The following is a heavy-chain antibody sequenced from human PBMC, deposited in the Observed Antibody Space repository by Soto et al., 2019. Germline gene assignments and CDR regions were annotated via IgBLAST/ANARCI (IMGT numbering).Heavy chain of an antibody. CDR2: IYYSGST. J-gene: IGHJ5*01. Sequence: PSETLSLTCTVSGGSIRSGDYYWSWLRQPPGKGLEWIGYIYYSGSTYYNPSLKSRVTISVDTSKNQFSLTLSSVTVADTAVYYCVRVYYDYVWGTLNRFDSWGQGTLVAVS. CDR1: GGSIRSGDYY. CDR3: VRVYYDYVWGTLNRFDS. V-gene: IGHV4-30-4*01. D-gene: IGHD3-16*01.